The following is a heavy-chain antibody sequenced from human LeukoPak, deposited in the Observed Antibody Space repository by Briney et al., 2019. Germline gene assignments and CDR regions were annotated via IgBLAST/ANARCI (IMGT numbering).Heavy chain of an antibody. CDR1: GLTFSSFA. CDR3: AKASWVSSTDAVR. J-gene: IGHJ4*02. D-gene: IGHD3-16*01. V-gene: IGHV3-23*01. Sequence: PGGSLRLFCAASGLTFSSFAMSWVRQGPARGLEWVSSIRGNGGTFYADSVEGRFTLSSDSSRNTVYFQLNNLRVEDTAIYYCAKASWVSSTDAVRWGQGTLVTVSS. CDR2: IRGNGGT.